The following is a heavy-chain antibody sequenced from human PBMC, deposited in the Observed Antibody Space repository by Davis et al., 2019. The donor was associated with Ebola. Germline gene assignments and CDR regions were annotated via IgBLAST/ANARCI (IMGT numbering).Heavy chain of an antibody. V-gene: IGHV4-34*01. CDR3: ARVRALMATIV. D-gene: IGHD5-24*01. CDR1: GGSFRGHY. Sequence: SQTLSLTCAVHGGSFRGHYWSWIRQPPGEGLEWIGEVNHSGSTNYNPSLKSRVTISLDTSNNQFSLKLSSVTAADTAVYYCARVRALMATIVWGQGTLVTVSS. CDR2: VNHSGST. J-gene: IGHJ4*02.